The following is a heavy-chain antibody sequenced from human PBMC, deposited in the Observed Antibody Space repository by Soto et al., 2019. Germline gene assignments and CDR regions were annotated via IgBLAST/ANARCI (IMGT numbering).Heavy chain of an antibody. V-gene: IGHV3-23*01. D-gene: IGHD3-10*01. J-gene: IGHJ5*02. CDR3: AKGKSTGDIDWFDP. CDR2: RNVDHYGT. CDR1: VFTLRQYA. Sequence: GPLGLSCTGPVFTLRQYAMAWVREAAGKGLEWVSTRNVDHYGTAYSNPVKGRFTAFRDNSKNCLYLQMNSLGVEDTAMYFCAKGKSTGDIDWFDPWGQGSLVTVSS.